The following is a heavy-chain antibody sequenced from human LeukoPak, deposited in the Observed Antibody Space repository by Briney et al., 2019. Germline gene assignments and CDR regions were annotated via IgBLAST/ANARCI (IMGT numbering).Heavy chain of an antibody. CDR1: GGSISSSYY. D-gene: IGHD4-23*01. Sequence: SESLSLTCTVSGGSISSSYYWGWIRQPPGKGLEWIGSIYYSGSTYYNPSLKSRVTISIDTSKNQFSLKLSSVTAADTAVYYCARQPPVAASVNFVDYWGQGTLVTVSS. CDR2: IYYSGST. J-gene: IGHJ4*02. V-gene: IGHV4-39*01. CDR3: ARQPPVAASVNFVDY.